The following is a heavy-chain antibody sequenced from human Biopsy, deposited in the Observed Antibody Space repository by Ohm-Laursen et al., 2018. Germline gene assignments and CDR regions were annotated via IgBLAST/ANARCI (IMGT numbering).Heavy chain of an antibody. D-gene: IGHD4-23*01. CDR2: ISGGGTI. Sequence: SLRLSCAASGFSFSDYHMRWIRQAPGRGLEWVSYISGGGTIYYGDSMKGRVTISRDNAKNSLYLQMNSLRAEDTAVYYCARDTRWSPYSMDVWGQGTKVTVSS. J-gene: IGHJ6*02. CDR3: ARDTRWSPYSMDV. CDR1: GFSFSDYH. V-gene: IGHV3-11*01.